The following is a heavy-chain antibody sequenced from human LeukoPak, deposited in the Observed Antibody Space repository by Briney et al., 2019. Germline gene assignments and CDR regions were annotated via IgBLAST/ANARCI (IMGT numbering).Heavy chain of an antibody. V-gene: IGHV4-34*01. D-gene: IGHD3-10*01. CDR2: INHSVGT. Sequence: SETLSLTCSVYSGSFSGYYWSWIRQPPGKGLEWIGEINHSVGTNYNPSLKSRVTMSLDTSKNQFSLKLSSVTAADTAVYYCARGGSGSGSAQDYWGQGTLVTVSS. CDR1: SGSFSGYY. CDR3: ARGGSGSGSAQDY. J-gene: IGHJ4*02.